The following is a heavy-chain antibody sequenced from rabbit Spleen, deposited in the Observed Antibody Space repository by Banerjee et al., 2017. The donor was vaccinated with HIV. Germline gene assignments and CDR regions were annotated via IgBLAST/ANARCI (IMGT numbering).Heavy chain of an antibody. D-gene: IGHD8-1*01. J-gene: IGHJ4*01. CDR3: ARDPNYVGSVYDTNL. V-gene: IGHV1S45*01. CDR1: GFSFSSGYY. Sequence: QEQLEESGGDLVKPGASLTLTCTASGFSFSSGYYMCWVRQAPGKGLEWIACIGVSTPNIYYASWAKGRFTISKTSSTTVTLQMTSLTAADTATYFCARDPNYVGSVYDTNLWGPGTLVTVS. CDR2: IGVSTPNI.